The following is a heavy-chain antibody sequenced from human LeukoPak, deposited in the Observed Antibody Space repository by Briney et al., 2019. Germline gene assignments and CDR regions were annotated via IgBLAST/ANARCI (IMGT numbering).Heavy chain of an antibody. D-gene: IGHD6-19*01. Sequence: HPVGSLRLSCTASGFTFGDDAMSWVRQGPGKRLEWGGFISSKAYGGTTEYAASVKGRFTMSRDDSKSIAYPQMNSLKPQDTAVYYSTRDAVYSSGDLCVEYWGQGPLVTVSS. CDR3: TRDAVYSSGDLCVEY. V-gene: IGHV3-49*04. CDR1: GFTFGDDA. CDR2: ISSKAYGGTT. J-gene: IGHJ4*02.